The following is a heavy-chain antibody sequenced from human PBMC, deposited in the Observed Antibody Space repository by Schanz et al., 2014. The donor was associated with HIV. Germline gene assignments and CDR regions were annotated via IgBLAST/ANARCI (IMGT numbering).Heavy chain of an antibody. D-gene: IGHD3-3*01. CDR2: IWFDGRNK. V-gene: IGHV3-33*01. CDR1: GFTFSSYG. J-gene: IGHJ6*02. Sequence: QVQLVESGGGVVQPGRSLRLSCAASGFTFSSYGMHWVRQAPGKGLEGVAVIWFDGRNKYYGDSVKGRFMISRDNSNNTLYLQMNSLRAEDTAVYFCTRGRFLERGGMDVWGQGTTVTVAS. CDR3: TRGRFLERGGMDV.